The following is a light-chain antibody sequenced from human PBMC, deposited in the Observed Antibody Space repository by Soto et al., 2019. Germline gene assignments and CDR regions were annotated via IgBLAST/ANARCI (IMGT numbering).Light chain of an antibody. V-gene: IGLV2-14*01. CDR1: SSDVGGYNY. CDR2: EVS. J-gene: IGLJ1*01. Sequence: QFALTQPASVSGSPGQSITISCTGTSSDVGGYNYVSWYQQQSGKAPKLMIHEVSNRPSGVSNRFSGSKSGNTASLTISGLQAEDEADYYCSSYTSSRAYVFGIGTQLTVL. CDR3: SSYTSSRAYV.